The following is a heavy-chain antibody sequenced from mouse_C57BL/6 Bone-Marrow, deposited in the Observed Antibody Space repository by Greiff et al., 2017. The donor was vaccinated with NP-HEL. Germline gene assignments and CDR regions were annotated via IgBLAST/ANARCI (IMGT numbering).Heavy chain of an antibody. CDR3: ARHGSYYDGYPYFDV. J-gene: IGHJ1*03. Sequence: EVKLMESGGGLVQPGESLKLSCESNEYEFPSHDMSWVRKTPEKRLELVAAINSDGGSTYYPDTMERRFIISRDNTKKTLYLQMSSLRSEDTALYYCARHGSYYDGYPYFDVWGTGTTVTVSS. D-gene: IGHD2-3*01. V-gene: IGHV5-2*01. CDR1: EYEFPSHD. CDR2: INSDGGST.